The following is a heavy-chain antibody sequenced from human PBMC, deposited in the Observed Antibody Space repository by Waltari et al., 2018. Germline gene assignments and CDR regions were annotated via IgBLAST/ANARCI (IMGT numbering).Heavy chain of an antibody. D-gene: IGHD6-6*01. CDR3: AKSSSSAPFGY. V-gene: IGHV1-2*06. Sequence: QVQLQESGPGLVKPSETLSLTCAVSGYSISSGYYWGWIRQPPGKGLEWMGRINPNSGGTNYAQKFQGRVTMTRDTSISTAYMELSRLRSDDTAVYYCAKSSSSAPFGYWGQGTLVTVSS. J-gene: IGHJ4*02. CDR1: GYSISSGYY. CDR2: INPNSGGT.